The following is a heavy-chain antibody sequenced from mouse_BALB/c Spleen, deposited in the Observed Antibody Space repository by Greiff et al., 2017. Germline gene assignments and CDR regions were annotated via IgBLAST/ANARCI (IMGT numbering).Heavy chain of an antibody. CDR3: ARPVPYWYFDV. CDR1: GFAFSSYD. J-gene: IGHJ1*01. Sequence: EVQLVESGGGLVKPGGSLKLSCAASGFAFSSYDMSWVRQTPEKRLEWVAYISSGGGSTYYPDTVKGRFTISRDNAKNTLYLQMCSLKSEDTAMYYCARPVPYWYFDVWGAGTTVTVSS. CDR2: ISSGGGST. V-gene: IGHV5-12-1*01.